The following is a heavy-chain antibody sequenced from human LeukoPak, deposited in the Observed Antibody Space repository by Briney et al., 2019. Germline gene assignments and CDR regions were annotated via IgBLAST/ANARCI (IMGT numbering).Heavy chain of an antibody. J-gene: IGHJ4*02. CDR3: ARKPFYYGSGSYSIVDY. Sequence: SETLSLTCSVSGGSISSNSYYWGWIRQPPGQGLEWIGSVYYSGSTYYNPSLKSRVTISVDMSKNQFSLKLTSMTAADTAVYYCARKPFYYGSGSYSIVDYWGQGALVTVSS. CDR2: VYYSGST. CDR1: GGSISSNSYY. D-gene: IGHD3-10*01. V-gene: IGHV4-39*01.